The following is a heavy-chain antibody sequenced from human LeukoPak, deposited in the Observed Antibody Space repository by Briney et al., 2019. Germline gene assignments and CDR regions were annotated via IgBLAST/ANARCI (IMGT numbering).Heavy chain of an antibody. Sequence: SETLSLTCAVYGGSFSGYYWSWIRQPPRKGLEWIGEINHSGSTKYNPSLKSRVTISGDTSKNQFSLKLRSVTAADTAVYYCATCRDEFADYGFTSWGQGFLVTVSS. CDR1: GGSFSGYY. V-gene: IGHV4-34*01. CDR3: ATCRDEFADYGFTS. D-gene: IGHD4-17*01. CDR2: INHSGST. J-gene: IGHJ5*02.